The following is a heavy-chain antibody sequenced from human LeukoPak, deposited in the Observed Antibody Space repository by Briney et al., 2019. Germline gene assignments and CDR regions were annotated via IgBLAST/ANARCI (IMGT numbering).Heavy chain of an antibody. CDR2: ILYDNK. D-gene: IGHD2-15*01. Sequence: PGGSLRLSCAASGFTFSSFGMHWVRQAPGRGLEWVALILYDNKYYADSVKGRFTISRDNSKNTLYLQMDSLRAEDTAVYYCARHCSGGCYSGVDYWGQGTLVTVPS. CDR3: ARHCSGGCYSGVDY. J-gene: IGHJ4*02. CDR1: GFTFSSFG. V-gene: IGHV3-33*05.